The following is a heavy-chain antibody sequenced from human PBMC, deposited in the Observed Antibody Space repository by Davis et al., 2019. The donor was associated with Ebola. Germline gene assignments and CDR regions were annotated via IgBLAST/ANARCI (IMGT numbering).Heavy chain of an antibody. CDR1: GFTFSSYS. Sequence: GESLKISCAASGFTFSSYSMNWVRQAPGKGLEWVSSISSSSSYIYYADSVKGRFTISRDNAKNSLYLQMNSLRAEDTAVYYCARVIVGATTYYYGMDVWGQGTTVTVSS. V-gene: IGHV3-21*01. CDR2: ISSSSSYI. CDR3: ARVIVGATTYYYGMDV. J-gene: IGHJ6*02. D-gene: IGHD1-26*01.